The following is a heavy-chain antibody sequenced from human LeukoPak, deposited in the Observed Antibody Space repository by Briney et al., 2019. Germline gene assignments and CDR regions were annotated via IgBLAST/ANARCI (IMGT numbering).Heavy chain of an antibody. Sequence: PGGSLRLSCAASGFTFSSYAMSWVRQAPGKGLEWVLAISGSGGSTYYADSVKGRFTISRDNSKNTLYLQMNSLRAEDTAVYYCAISPGRTMIVVRDSYFDYWGQGTLVTVSS. CDR2: ISGSGGST. CDR1: GFTFSSYA. V-gene: IGHV3-23*01. CDR3: AISPGRTMIVVRDSYFDY. J-gene: IGHJ4*02. D-gene: IGHD3-22*01.